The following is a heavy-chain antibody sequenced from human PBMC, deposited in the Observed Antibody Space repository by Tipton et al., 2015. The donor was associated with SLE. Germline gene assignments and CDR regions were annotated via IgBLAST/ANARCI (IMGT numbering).Heavy chain of an antibody. J-gene: IGHJ4*02. CDR3: AKGPYYDSSGYPFDY. Sequence: RSLRLSCAASGFTFDDYAMHWVRQAPGKGLEWISGISWNSGSIGYADSVKGRFTISRDNAKNSLYLQMNSLRAEDTALYYCAKGPYYDSSGYPFDYWGQGTLVTVSS. V-gene: IGHV3-9*01. CDR2: ISWNSGSI. CDR1: GFTFDDYA. D-gene: IGHD3-22*01.